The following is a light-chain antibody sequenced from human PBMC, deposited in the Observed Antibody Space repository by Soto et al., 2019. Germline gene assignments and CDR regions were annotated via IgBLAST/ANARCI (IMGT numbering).Light chain of an antibody. V-gene: IGLV2-14*01. CDR1: SSDVGGYNC. Sequence: QSALTQPASVSGSPGQSITISCTGTSSDVGGYNCVSWFQQHPGKAPKLIIYDVSDRPSGVSNRFSGSKSGNTASLTISGLQAEDYADYFCSSYTSISTPYVFGTGTKVTVL. CDR3: SSYTSISTPYV. J-gene: IGLJ1*01. CDR2: DVS.